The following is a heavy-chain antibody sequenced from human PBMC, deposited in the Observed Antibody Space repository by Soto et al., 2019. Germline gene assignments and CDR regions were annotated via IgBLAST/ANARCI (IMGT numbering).Heavy chain of an antibody. V-gene: IGHV3-33*01. Sequence: QVQLVESGGGVVQPGRSLRLSCAASGFAFSTYGMHWVRQAPGKGLEWVAVIWYDGSNKYYVDSVKGRFTIPRDNSKPTLYLQMTSLTAEDTAVYYCARAYGSGFDYWGQGTLVTVSS. CDR3: ARAYGSGFDY. CDR1: GFAFSTYG. J-gene: IGHJ4*02. D-gene: IGHD6-19*01. CDR2: IWYDGSNK.